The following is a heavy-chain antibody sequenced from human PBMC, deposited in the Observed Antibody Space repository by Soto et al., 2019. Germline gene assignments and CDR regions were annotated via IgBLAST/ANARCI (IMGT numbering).Heavy chain of an antibody. CDR3: ARTLKRQQLAPADY. Sequence: EVQLVESGGGLVKPGGSLRLSCAASGFTFSSYSMNWVRQAPGKGLEWVSSISSSSSYIYYADSVKGRFTISRDNAKNSLYLHMNSLRAEDTAVYYCARTLKRQQLAPADYWGQGTLVTVSS. CDR2: ISSSSSYI. D-gene: IGHD6-13*01. V-gene: IGHV3-21*01. J-gene: IGHJ4*02. CDR1: GFTFSSYS.